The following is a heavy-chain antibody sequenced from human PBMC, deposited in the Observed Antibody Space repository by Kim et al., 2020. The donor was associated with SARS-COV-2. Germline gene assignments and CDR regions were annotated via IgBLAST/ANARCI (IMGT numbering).Heavy chain of an antibody. Sequence: SETLSLTCTVSGGSISSYYWSWIRQPPGKGLEWIGYIYYSGSTNYNPSLKSRVTISVDTSKNQFSLKLSSVTAADTAVYYCARGGPPPAYYDFWSGYYTLGGNSLLGCGYYFDYWGQGTLVTVSS. D-gene: IGHD3-3*01. CDR1: GGSISSYY. V-gene: IGHV4-59*13. CDR3: ARGGPPPAYYDFWSGYYTLGGNSLLGCGYYFDY. CDR2: IYYSGST. J-gene: IGHJ4*02.